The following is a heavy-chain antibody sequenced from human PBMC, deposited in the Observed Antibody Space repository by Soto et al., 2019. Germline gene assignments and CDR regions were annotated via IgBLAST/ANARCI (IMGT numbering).Heavy chain of an antibody. J-gene: IGHJ5*02. CDR1: GGSISSSY. Sequence: PSETLSLTCTVSGGSISSSYWSWIRQPPGKGLEWLAYIYDDGSANYNPSLKSRATISLDMSKNQFSLKLTSVTAADTAVYYCARDKYCSGGSCRKNWFDPLGQGTLVTVPQ. CDR3: ARDKYCSGGSCRKNWFDP. V-gene: IGHV4-59*01. CDR2: IYDDGSA. D-gene: IGHD2-15*01.